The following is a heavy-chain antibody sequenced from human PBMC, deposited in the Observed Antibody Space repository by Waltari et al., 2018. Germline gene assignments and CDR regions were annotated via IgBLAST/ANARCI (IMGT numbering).Heavy chain of an antibody. J-gene: IGHJ4*02. D-gene: IGHD3-10*01. V-gene: IGHV3-23*04. Sequence: EVQLVESGGGLVQPGGSLRLSCAASGFTFSSYAMSWVRQAPGKGLEWVSAISGSGGSTYYADSVKGRFTISRDNSKNTLYLQMNSLRAEDTAVYYCAKDQHYYGSGSYVYFDYWGQGTLVTVSS. CDR3: AKDQHYYGSGSYVYFDY. CDR2: ISGSGGST. CDR1: GFTFSSYA.